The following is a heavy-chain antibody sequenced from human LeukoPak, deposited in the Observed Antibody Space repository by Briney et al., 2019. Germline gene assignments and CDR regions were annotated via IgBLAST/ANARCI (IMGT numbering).Heavy chain of an antibody. CDR2: ISGTGGNT. Sequence: GGSLRLSCAASRLTFSNYAMSWVRQAPGQGLQWVSVISGTGGNTYYADSVKGRFTISRDGSKSTLYLQMNSLRAEDTAVYYCARASYSGYDFGVWGQGTLVTVSS. CDR1: RLTFSNYA. CDR3: ARASYSGYDFGV. V-gene: IGHV3-23*01. J-gene: IGHJ4*02. D-gene: IGHD5-12*01.